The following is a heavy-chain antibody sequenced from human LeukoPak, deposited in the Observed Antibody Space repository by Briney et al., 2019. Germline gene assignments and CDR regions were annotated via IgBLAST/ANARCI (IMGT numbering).Heavy chain of an antibody. J-gene: IGHJ4*02. CDR1: GFSFSGYS. CDR3: SRETTSGY. CDR2: ISRGSHTI. V-gene: IGHV3-48*04. D-gene: IGHD1-1*01. Sequence: PGGSLRLSCAASGFSFSGYSMNWVRQPPGQGLEWISYISRGSHTIYYADSVRGRFTISRDDAKNSLYLQMNSLRAENTGIYYCSRETTSGYWGQGTLVTVSS.